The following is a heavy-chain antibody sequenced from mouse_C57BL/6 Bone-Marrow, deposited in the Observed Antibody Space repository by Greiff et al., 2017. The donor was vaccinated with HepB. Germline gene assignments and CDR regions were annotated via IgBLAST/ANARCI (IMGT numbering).Heavy chain of an antibody. CDR1: GFSLTSYG. V-gene: IGHV2-2*01. D-gene: IGHD2-4*01. J-gene: IGHJ4*01. CDR3: ARTMITTDYYAMDY. CDR2: IWSGGST. Sequence: VQLKESGPGLVQPSQSLSITCTVSGFSLTSYGVHWVRQSPGKGLEWLGVIWSGGSTDYNAAFISRLSISKDNSKSQVFFKMNSLQADDTAIYYCARTMITTDYYAMDYWGQGTSVTVSS.